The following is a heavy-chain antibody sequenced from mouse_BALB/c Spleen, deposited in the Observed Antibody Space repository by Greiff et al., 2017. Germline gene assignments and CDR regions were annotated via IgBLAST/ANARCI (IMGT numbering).Heavy chain of an antibody. CDR1: GFTFSSFG. CDR3: ARGYGNYELVY. D-gene: IGHD2-10*02. V-gene: IGHV5-17*02. Sequence: EVQLVESGGGLVQPGGSRKLSCAASGFTFSSFGMHWVRQAPEKGLEWVAYISSGSSTIYYADTVKGRFTISRDNPKNTLFLQMTSLRSEDTAMYYCARGYGNYELVYWGQGTTLTVSS. CDR2: ISSGSSTI. J-gene: IGHJ2*01.